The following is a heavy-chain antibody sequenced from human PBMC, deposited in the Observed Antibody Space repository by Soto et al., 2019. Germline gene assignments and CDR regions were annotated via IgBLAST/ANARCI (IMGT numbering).Heavy chain of an antibody. CDR1: GGSISNYY. D-gene: IGHD2-15*01. CDR2: IYYSGSA. CDR3: ARAGAATLSDF. V-gene: IGHV4-59*01. J-gene: IGHJ4*02. Sequence: SETLSLTCTVSGGSISNYYCSWIRQPPGKGLEWIGYIYYSGSANYNPSLKSRVTISVDTSKNQFSLKLSSVTAADTAVYYCARAGAATLSDFWGQGTLVTVSS.